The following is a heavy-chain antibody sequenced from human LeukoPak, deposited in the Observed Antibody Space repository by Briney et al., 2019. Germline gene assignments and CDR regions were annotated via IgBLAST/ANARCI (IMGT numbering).Heavy chain of an antibody. CDR2: IYAGDSDT. J-gene: IGHJ3*01. CDR1: GYIFSSYW. V-gene: IGHV5-51*01. CDR3: ATYDSSDYYPVPGDY. Sequence: GESLKISCKGSGYIFSSYWIGWVRQMPGKGLEWMGIIYAGDSDTRYSPSFQGQVTFSADKSINTAYLQWSSLKASDTAMYYCATYDSSDYYPVPGDYWGRGTKVTVSS. D-gene: IGHD3-22*01.